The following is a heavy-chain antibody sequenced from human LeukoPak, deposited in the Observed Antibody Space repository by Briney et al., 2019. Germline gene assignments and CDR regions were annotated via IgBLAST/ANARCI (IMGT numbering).Heavy chain of an antibody. J-gene: IGHJ5*02. CDR2: ISWNSGSI. Sequence: GGSLRLSCAASGFTFDDYAMHWVRQAPGKGLEWVSGISWNSGSIGYADSVKGRFTISRDNAKNSLYPQMNSLRAEDTALYYCAKAQGALTMAPRYNWFDPWGQGTLVTVSS. CDR3: AKAQGALTMAPRYNWFDP. D-gene: IGHD3-10*01. CDR1: GFTFDDYA. V-gene: IGHV3-9*01.